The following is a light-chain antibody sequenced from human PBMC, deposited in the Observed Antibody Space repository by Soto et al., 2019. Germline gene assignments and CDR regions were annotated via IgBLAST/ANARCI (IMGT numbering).Light chain of an antibody. CDR2: LGS. Sequence: DIVMTQSPLSLPVTPGEPASISCRSSQSLLHSNGYNYLDWYLQKPGQSPQLLIYLGSNRASGVPDRFSGSGSGTDFTLKISRVEAEDVGVYYCMQALQTQYTFGQGT. CDR3: MQALQTQYT. CDR1: QSLLHSNGYNY. J-gene: IGKJ2*01. V-gene: IGKV2-28*01.